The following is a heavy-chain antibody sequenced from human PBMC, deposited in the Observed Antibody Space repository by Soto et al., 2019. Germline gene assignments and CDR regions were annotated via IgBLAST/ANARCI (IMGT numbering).Heavy chain of an antibody. J-gene: IGHJ4*02. CDR2: IYYRGST. Sequence: QVQLQESGPGLVKPSQTLSLTCTVSGGSIRSGGYYCSWIRHHPGKGLEWIGYIYYRGSTYYNPYLKSRVTISVDTSKNQFSLKLSSVTAADTAVYYCAREKRLGELSLVDYWGQGTLVTVSS. V-gene: IGHV4-31*03. D-gene: IGHD3-16*02. CDR1: GGSIRSGGYY. CDR3: AREKRLGELSLVDY.